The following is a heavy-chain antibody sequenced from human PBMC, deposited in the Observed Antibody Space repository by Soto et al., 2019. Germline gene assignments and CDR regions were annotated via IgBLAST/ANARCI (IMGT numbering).Heavy chain of an antibody. CDR2: ISGSGGST. J-gene: IGHJ4*02. CDR3: AKVASGSYGGYFDY. CDR1: GFXFSXYX. V-gene: IGHV3-23*01. D-gene: IGHD1-26*01. Sequence: EVQLLESGGGXVXPGGSLRLSXAAXGFXFSXYXXXWVRQAPGKGLEWVSAISGSGGSTYYADSVKGRFTISRDNSKNTLYLQMNSLRAEDTAVYYCAKVASGSYGGYFDYWGQGTLVTVSS.